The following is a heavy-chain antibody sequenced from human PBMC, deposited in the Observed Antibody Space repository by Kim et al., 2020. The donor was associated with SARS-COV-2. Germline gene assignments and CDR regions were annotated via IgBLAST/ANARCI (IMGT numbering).Heavy chain of an antibody. V-gene: IGHV4-39*01. CDR3: ARYDYVWGSYRFPPY. D-gene: IGHD3-16*02. Sequence: SETLSLTCTVSGGSISSSSYYWGWIRQPPGKGLEWIGSIYYSGSTYYNPSLKSRVTISVDTSKNQFSLKLSSVTAADTAVYYCARYDYVWGSYRFPPYWGQGTLVTVSS. J-gene: IGHJ4*02. CDR2: IYYSGST. CDR1: GGSISSSSYY.